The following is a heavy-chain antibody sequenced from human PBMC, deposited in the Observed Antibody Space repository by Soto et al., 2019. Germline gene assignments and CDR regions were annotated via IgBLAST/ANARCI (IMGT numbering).Heavy chain of an antibody. CDR1: GYTFTSYG. CDR2: ISAHNGNT. V-gene: IGHV1-18*03. J-gene: IGHJ4*02. CDR3: ARALPPTDY. Sequence: QVQLVQSGAEVKKPGASVKVSCKASGYTFTSYGISWVRQAPGQGLEWMGWISAHNGNTIYAQKLQGRVTMTTDTSTRTAYMALRSLRSDDMAVYYCARALPPTDYWGQGTLVTVSS.